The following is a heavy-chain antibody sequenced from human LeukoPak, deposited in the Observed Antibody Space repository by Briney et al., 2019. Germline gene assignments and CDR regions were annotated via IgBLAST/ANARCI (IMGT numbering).Heavy chain of an antibody. V-gene: IGHV3-9*03. D-gene: IGHD6-6*01. Sequence: GRSLRLSCAASVFTFDDYAMHWVRQAPGKGLEWVSSINWNSGSIVYADSVKGRFTISRDNAKNSLYLQMNSLRTEDMALYYCAKANSYSSSSYFDYWGQGTLVTVSS. CDR1: VFTFDDYA. CDR2: INWNSGSI. CDR3: AKANSYSSSSYFDY. J-gene: IGHJ4*02.